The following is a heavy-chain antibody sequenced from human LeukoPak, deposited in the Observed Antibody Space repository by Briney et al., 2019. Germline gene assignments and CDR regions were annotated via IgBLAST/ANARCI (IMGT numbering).Heavy chain of an antibody. CDR3: AKDLNDYGTSSDFDY. CDR1: GFTFSNYN. V-gene: IGHV3-69-1*01. Sequence: PGGSLRLSCAASGFTFSNYNMNWVRQAPGKGLEWVSIISSSSTMHYADSVKGRFTISRDNSKNTLYLQMNSLRAEDTAVYYCAKDLNDYGTSSDFDYWGQGTLVTVSS. CDR2: ISSSSTM. J-gene: IGHJ4*02. D-gene: IGHD4-17*01.